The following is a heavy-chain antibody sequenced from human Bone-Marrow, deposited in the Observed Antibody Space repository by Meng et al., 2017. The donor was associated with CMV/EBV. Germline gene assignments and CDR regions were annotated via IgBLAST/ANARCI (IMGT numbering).Heavy chain of an antibody. CDR2: ISSSGSYI. Sequence: GGSLRLSCAASGFTFSSYSMNWVRQAPGKGLEWVSSISSSGSYIYYADSVKGRFTISRDNAKNSLYLQMNSLRPEDTAVYYCARPYFDSSGQDWGQGTLVTVSS. V-gene: IGHV3-21*01. D-gene: IGHD3-22*01. CDR3: ARPYFDSSGQD. J-gene: IGHJ4*02. CDR1: GFTFSSYS.